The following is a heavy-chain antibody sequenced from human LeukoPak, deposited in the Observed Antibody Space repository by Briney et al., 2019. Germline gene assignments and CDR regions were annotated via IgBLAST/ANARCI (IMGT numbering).Heavy chain of an antibody. CDR1: GYTLTGYY. CDR2: VNPKNGDT. Sequence: ASVKVSCKASGYTLTGYYMHWVRQAPGQGLEWMGWVNPKNGDTNYAQNFQGRVTMTRDTSISTAYMELSSLRSDDSAVYYCARGGSYCSSSTCPGGFWGQGTLVIVSS. V-gene: IGHV1-2*02. J-gene: IGHJ4*02. D-gene: IGHD2-2*01. CDR3: ARGGSYCSSSTCPGGF.